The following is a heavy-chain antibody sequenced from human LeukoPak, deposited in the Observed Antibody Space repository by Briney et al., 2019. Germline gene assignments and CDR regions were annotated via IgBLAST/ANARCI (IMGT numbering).Heavy chain of an antibody. Sequence: SETLSLTCAVSGGSVNSGNYYWGWIRQPPGKGLEWIGGISSSGNTYYNPSLKSRITIFIDTSKNHFSLKLSSVSAADTAVYYCARLGAGPTYYDFWSGYSSFYFDYWGQGTLVTVSS. J-gene: IGHJ4*02. D-gene: IGHD3-3*01. CDR2: ISSSGNT. CDR1: GGSVNSGNYY. V-gene: IGHV4-39*02. CDR3: ARLGAGPTYYDFWSGYSSFYFDY.